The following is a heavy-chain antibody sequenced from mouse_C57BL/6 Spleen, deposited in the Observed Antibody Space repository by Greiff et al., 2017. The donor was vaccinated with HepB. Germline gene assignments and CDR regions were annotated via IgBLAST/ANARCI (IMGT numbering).Heavy chain of an antibody. CDR3: ARSTVVDDYAMDY. Sequence: QVQLQQPGAELVRPGSSVKLSCKASGYTFTSYWMHWVKQRPIQGLEWIGNIDPSDSETHYNQKFKDKATLTVDKSSSTAYMQLSSLTSEDSAVYYCARSTVVDDYAMDYWGQGTSVTVSS. D-gene: IGHD1-1*01. J-gene: IGHJ4*01. V-gene: IGHV1-52*01. CDR2: IDPSDSET. CDR1: GYTFTSYW.